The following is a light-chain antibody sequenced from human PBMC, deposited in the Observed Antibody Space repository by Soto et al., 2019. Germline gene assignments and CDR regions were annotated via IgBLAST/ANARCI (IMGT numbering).Light chain of an antibody. CDR2: DVD. J-gene: IGLJ2*01. CDR1: RSDVGGYNH. CDR3: TSYTFHSTVV. Sequence: QSVLTQPASVSGSPGQSITISCAGTRSDVGGYNHVSWFQQHPGKVPKLIIFDVDNRPSGVSNRFTGSKSGNTASLSISGLQADDEADYYCTSYTFHSTVVFGGGTKLTVL. V-gene: IGLV2-14*01.